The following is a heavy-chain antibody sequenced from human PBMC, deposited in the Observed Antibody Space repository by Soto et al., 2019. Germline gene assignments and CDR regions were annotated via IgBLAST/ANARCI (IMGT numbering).Heavy chain of an antibody. Sequence: SQTLSLTGASSGDSVSSNSAACNWIRQSPSRGLEWLGRIYYRSKWYNDYALFVRSRITINPDTSKNQFSLQLNSVTPGDTAVYYCARDARWYYFDYWGQGTLVTVSS. CDR2: IYYRSKWYN. CDR1: GDSVSSNSAA. V-gene: IGHV6-1*01. CDR3: ARDARWYYFDY. D-gene: IGHD2-15*01. J-gene: IGHJ4*02.